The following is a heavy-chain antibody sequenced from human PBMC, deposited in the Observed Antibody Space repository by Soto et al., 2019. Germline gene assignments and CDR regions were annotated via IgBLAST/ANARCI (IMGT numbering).Heavy chain of an antibody. CDR2: IISLFGTA. V-gene: IGHV1-69*13. J-gene: IGHJ6*02. D-gene: IGHD3-9*01. CDR1: GGTFIIYA. CDR3: ARPSRDFAHYDILTGYYALYYYYGMDV. Sequence: SSVKVSCKASGGTFIIYAISLVRQAPVQVREWMGGIISLFGTANYAQKFQGRVTITADESTSTAYMELSSLRSEDTAVYYCARPSRDFAHYDILTGYYALYYYYGMDVWGQGTTVTVSS.